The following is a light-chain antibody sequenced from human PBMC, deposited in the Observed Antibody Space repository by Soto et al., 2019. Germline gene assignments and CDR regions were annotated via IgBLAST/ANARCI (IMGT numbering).Light chain of an antibody. Sequence: EIVLTQSPATLSLSPGDRATLSCRGSQSVSSYLAWYQQKPCQAPRLLIYGASTRATGIPARFSGSGSGTEFTPTISSLQSEDFAVYYCQQYNNWPPWTCGQGTKVDIK. CDR3: QQYNNWPPWT. J-gene: IGKJ1*01. V-gene: IGKV3-15*01. CDR1: QSVSSY. CDR2: GAS.